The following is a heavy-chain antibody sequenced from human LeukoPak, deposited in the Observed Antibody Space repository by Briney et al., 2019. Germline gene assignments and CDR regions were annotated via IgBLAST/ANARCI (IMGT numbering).Heavy chain of an antibody. J-gene: IGHJ4*02. V-gene: IGHV4-4*07. D-gene: IGHD2-8*01. CDR3: ARDNGGWYFDY. CDR2: FYSSGTT. Sequence: SETLSLTCTFSGGSISIYYWSWIRQPAGKGLEWIGRFYSSGTTNYNPSLKSRVTMSVDTSKSQFSLKLTSVTSADTAVYYCARDNGGWYFDYWGQGTLVTVSS. CDR1: GGSISIYY.